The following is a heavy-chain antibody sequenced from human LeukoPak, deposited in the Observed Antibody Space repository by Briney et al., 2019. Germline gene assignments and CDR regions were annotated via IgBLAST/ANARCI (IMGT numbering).Heavy chain of an antibody. Sequence: GRSLRLSCAASGFTFSSYTMHWVRQAPGKGLEWVAVISYDGNNKYYADSVKGRFTISRDNSKNTLYLQMNSLRAEDTAVYYCARDRDYDSSGYLFYWGQGTLVTVSS. J-gene: IGHJ4*02. CDR3: ARDRDYDSSGYLFY. V-gene: IGHV3-30*04. D-gene: IGHD3-22*01. CDR1: GFTFSSYT. CDR2: ISYDGNNK.